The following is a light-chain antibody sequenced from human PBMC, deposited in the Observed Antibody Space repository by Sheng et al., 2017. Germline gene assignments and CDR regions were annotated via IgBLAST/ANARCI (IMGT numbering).Light chain of an antibody. J-gene: IGLJ2*01. CDR1: KLDDKY. V-gene: IGLV3-1*01. Sequence: SYDLTQPPSVSVSPGQTASITCSGDKLDDKYICWYQQRSGQSPLLVIYQDTKRPSGIPERFSGSKSVTTATLTISGTQAVDEADYYCLAWDSGTPVFGGGTKLTVL. CDR2: QDT. CDR3: LAWDSGTPV.